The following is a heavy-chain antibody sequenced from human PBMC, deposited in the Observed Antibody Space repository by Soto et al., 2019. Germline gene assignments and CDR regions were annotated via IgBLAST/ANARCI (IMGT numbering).Heavy chain of an antibody. V-gene: IGHV3-53*01. CDR1: GFTVSSNY. D-gene: IGHD2-2*01. Sequence: LRLSCAASGFTVSSNYMSWVRQAPGKGLEWVSVIYSGGITFYADSVKGRFTISRDNSKNTLYLQMNSLRAEDTAVYYCTTAFSSSPYYIDSWGLGTLVTVSS. CDR2: IYSGGIT. J-gene: IGHJ4*02. CDR3: TTAFSSSPYYIDS.